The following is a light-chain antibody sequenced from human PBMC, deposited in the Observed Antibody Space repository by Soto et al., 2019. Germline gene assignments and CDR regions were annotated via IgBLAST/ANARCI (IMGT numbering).Light chain of an antibody. CDR2: GNK. J-gene: IGLJ2*01. Sequence: QSVLTQPPSVSGAPGQRVATSCIGTSSNIGAHYDVHWYQQLPGTAPKLLIYGNKNRPAGVPDRFSGSKSGTSASLAITGVQAEDEADYYCQSYDFSLTGVVFGGGTKVTVL. CDR1: SSNIGAHYD. CDR3: QSYDFSLTGVV. V-gene: IGLV1-40*01.